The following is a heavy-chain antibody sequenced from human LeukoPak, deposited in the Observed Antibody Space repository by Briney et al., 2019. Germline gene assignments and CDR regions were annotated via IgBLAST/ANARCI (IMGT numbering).Heavy chain of an antibody. D-gene: IGHD3-22*01. Sequence: PGGSLRLSCAASGFTFSSYAMSWVRQAPGKGLEWVSAISGSGGSTYYADSVKGRFTISRDNSKKTLYLQMNSLRAEDTAVYYCAKTYYYDSSGYFYAFDIWGQGTMVTVSS. V-gene: IGHV3-23*01. J-gene: IGHJ3*02. CDR1: GFTFSSYA. CDR2: ISGSGGST. CDR3: AKTYYYDSSGYFYAFDI.